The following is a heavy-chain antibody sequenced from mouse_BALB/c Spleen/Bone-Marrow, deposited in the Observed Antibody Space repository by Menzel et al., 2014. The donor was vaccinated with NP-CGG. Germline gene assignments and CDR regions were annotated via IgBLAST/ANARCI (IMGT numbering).Heavy chain of an antibody. J-gene: IGHJ3*01. V-gene: IGHV4-1*02. CDR3: ARLHYYGYGAY. Sequence: EVKLQESGGGLVQPGGSLKLSCAASGFDFSSYWMNWVRPAPGKGLEWIGEINPDSSTINYTPSLKDKFIISRDNAKNTLYLQMSKVRSEDTALYYCARLHYYGYGAYWGQGTLVTVSA. CDR1: GFDFSSYW. CDR2: INPDSSTI. D-gene: IGHD1-2*01.